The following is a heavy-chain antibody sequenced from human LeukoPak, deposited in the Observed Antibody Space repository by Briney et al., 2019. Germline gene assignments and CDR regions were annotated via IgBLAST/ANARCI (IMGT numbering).Heavy chain of an antibody. CDR1: GGSVSSGSYY. CDR3: ARVNYYDSSGYYPYAFDI. Sequence: SETLSLTCTVSGGSVSSGSYYWSWIRQPPGKGLEWIGYIYYSGSTTYNPSLKSRVTISVDTSKNQFSLKLSSVTAADTAVYYCARVNYYDSSGYYPYAFDIWGQGTMVTVSS. CDR2: IYYSGST. D-gene: IGHD3-22*01. V-gene: IGHV4-61*01. J-gene: IGHJ3*02.